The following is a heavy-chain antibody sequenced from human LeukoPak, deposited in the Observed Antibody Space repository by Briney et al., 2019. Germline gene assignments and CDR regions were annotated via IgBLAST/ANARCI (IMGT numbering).Heavy chain of an antibody. CDR3: ARTGSSSWFDAFDI. D-gene: IGHD6-13*01. CDR1: GCTFSSYA. V-gene: IGHV1-69*13. CDR2: IIPIFGTA. J-gene: IGHJ3*02. Sequence: ASVKVSCKASGCTFSSYAISWVRQAPGQGLEWMGGIIPIFGTANYAQKFQGRVTITADESTSTAYMELSSLRFEDTAVYYCARTGSSSWFDAFDIWGQGTMVTVSS.